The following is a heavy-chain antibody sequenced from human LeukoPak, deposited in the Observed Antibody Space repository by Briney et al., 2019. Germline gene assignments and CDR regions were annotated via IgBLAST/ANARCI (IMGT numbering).Heavy chain of an antibody. D-gene: IGHD1-14*01. CDR2: ISYDGSNK. V-gene: IGHV3-30-3*01. Sequence: GGSLRLSCAASGFTFSMHWVRQAPGKGLEWVAVISYDGSNKYYADSVKGRFTISRDNSKNTLYLQMNSLRPEDTAVYYCANREPAPDYWGQGTLVTVSS. J-gene: IGHJ4*02. CDR1: GFTFS. CDR3: ANREPAPDY.